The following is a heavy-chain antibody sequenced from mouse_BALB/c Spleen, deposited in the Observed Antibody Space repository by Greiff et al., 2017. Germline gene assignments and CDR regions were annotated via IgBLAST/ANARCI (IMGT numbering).Heavy chain of an antibody. CDR3: ARKEAYYAMDY. CDR2: ISTYYGDA. V-gene: IGHV1S137*01. Sequence: VQLQQSGAELVRPGVSVKLSCKGSGYTFTDYALHWVKPSHAKSLEWIGVISTYYGDASYNEKFKGKATMTVDKSSSTAYMELARLTSEDSAIYYCARKEAYYAMDYWGQGTSVTVSS. J-gene: IGHJ4*01. CDR1: GYTFTDYA.